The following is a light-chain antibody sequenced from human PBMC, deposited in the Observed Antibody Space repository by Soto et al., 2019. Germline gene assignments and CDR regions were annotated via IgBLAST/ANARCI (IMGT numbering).Light chain of an antibody. CDR2: AVS. CDR3: QQYGRSPYT. Sequence: EIVLTQSPGTLSLSPGERATLSCRASQSITSNYLAWYHQKPGQAPRLLVYAVSGRPNGLPDRFSGSGSGNDFTLTISRLEPEDFALYYCQQYGRSPYTFGQGTQLEIK. J-gene: IGKJ2*01. V-gene: IGKV3-20*01. CDR1: QSITSNY.